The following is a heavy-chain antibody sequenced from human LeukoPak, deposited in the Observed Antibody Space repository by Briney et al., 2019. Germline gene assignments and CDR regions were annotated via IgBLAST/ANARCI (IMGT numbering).Heavy chain of an antibody. CDR1: GGTFSSYA. Sequence: ASVKVSCKASGGTFSSYAISWVRQAPGQGLEWMGGIIPIFGTANYAQKFQGRVTITADESTSTAYMELSSLRSEDTAVYYCARGAATISPQYYYYYYYMDVWGKGTTVTVSS. CDR3: ARGAATISPQYYYYYYYMDV. V-gene: IGHV1-69*13. D-gene: IGHD5-12*01. CDR2: IIPIFGTA. J-gene: IGHJ6*03.